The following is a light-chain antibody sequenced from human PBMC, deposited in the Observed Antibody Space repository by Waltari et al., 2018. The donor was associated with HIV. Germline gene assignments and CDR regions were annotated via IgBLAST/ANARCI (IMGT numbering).Light chain of an antibody. J-gene: IGLJ2*01. CDR1: SSDVGSYNL. Sequence: QSALTQPASMSGSPGQSITISCSGTSSDVGSYNLVSWYQHHPGKVPNLIIYEVTKRPSDGSNRFSASKAGDTAALTISGLQPEDEAEYYCCAYAGGDTPGVFGGGTKLTVL. V-gene: IGLV2-23*02. CDR2: EVT. CDR3: CAYAGGDTPGV.